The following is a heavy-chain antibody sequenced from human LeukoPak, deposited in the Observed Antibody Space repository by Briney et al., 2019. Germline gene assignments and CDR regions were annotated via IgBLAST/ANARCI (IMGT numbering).Heavy chain of an antibody. Sequence: GASVKVSCKASGYTFTTYAMNWVRQAPGQGLEWMGWINTDTGNPTYAQGFTGRFVFSLDTSVSTAYLQISSLKTEDTAVYYCARASCTGGTCPTFIDFWGQGTWSPSPQ. CDR2: INTDTGNP. CDR1: GYTFTTYA. CDR3: ARASCTGGTCPTFIDF. V-gene: IGHV7-4-1*02. D-gene: IGHD2-15*01. J-gene: IGHJ4*02.